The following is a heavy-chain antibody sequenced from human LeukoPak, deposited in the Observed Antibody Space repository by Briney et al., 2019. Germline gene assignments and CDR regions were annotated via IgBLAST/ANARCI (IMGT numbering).Heavy chain of an antibody. Sequence: SETLSLTCTVSGGSISSSSYYWGWIRQPPGKGLEWIGSIYYSGSTYYNPSLKSRVTISVDTSKNQFSLKLSSVTAADTAVYHCARQLGYSYGFYFDYWGQGTLVTVSS. CDR3: ARQLGYSYGFYFDY. D-gene: IGHD5-18*01. CDR1: GGSISSSSYY. J-gene: IGHJ4*02. CDR2: IYYSGST. V-gene: IGHV4-39*01.